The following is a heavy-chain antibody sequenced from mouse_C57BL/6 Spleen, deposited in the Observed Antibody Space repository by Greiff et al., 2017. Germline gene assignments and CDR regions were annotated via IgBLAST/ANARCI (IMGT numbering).Heavy chain of an antibody. CDR2: ISYDGSN. V-gene: IGHV3-6*01. CDR3: ARGGDYYYD. D-gene: IGHD1-1*01. Sequence: EVKLVESGPGLVKPSQSLSLTCSVTGYSITSGYYWNWIRQFPGNKLEWMGYISYDGSNNYNPSLKNRISITRDTSKNQFFLKLNSVTTEDTATYYCARGGDYYYDWGQGTTLTVSS. J-gene: IGHJ2*01. CDR1: GYSITSGYY.